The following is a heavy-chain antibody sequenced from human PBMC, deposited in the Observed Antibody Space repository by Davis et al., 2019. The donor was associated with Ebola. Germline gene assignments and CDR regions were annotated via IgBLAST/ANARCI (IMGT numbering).Heavy chain of an antibody. Sequence: GGSLRLSCAASGFTFSNYPMNWVRQAPGKRLEWISNIRTNSEGTTKHAESVKGRFTISREDATSSLYLQMNSLRDEDTAVYYCVRDRDFSFDQWGRGILVTVSS. V-gene: IGHV3-48*02. CDR1: GFTFSNYP. D-gene: IGHD2/OR15-2a*01. CDR2: IRTNSEGTT. CDR3: VRDRDFSFDQ. J-gene: IGHJ4*02.